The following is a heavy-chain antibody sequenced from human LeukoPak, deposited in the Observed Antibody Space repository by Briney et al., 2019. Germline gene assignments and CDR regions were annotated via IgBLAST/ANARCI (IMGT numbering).Heavy chain of an antibody. J-gene: IGHJ6*03. CDR2: INHSGST. D-gene: IGHD2-15*01. V-gene: IGHV4-34*01. CDR3: ARTGLTCSGGSCEYYYYYYMDV. CDR1: GGSFSGYY. Sequence: SETLSLTCAVYGGSFSGYYWSWIRQPPGKGLEWIGEINHSGSTNYNPSLKSRVTISVDTSKNQFSLKLSSVTAADTAVYYCARTGLTCSGGSCEYYYYYYMDVWGKGTTVTVSS.